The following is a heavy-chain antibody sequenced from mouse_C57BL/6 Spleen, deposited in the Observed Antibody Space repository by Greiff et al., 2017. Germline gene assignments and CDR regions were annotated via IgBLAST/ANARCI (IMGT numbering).Heavy chain of an antibody. CDR1: GYTFTSYT. V-gene: IGHV1-4*01. CDR3: ARSDAWFAY. Sequence: QVQLKESGAELARPGASVKMSCKASGYTFTSYTMHWVKQRPGQGLEWIGYINPSSGYTKYNQKFKDKATLTADKSSSTAYMQLSSLTSEDSAVYYCARSDAWFAYWGQGTLVTVSA. CDR2: INPSSGYT. J-gene: IGHJ3*01.